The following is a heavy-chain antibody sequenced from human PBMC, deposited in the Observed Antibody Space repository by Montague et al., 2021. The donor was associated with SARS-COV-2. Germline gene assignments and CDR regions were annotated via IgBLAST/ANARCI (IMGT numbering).Heavy chain of an antibody. CDR2: SYHSGTT. V-gene: IGHV4-38-2*02. D-gene: IGHD3-10*01. J-gene: IGHJ4*02. CDR1: GYSINSNYY. Sequence: SETLSLTCTVSGYSINSNYYWGWIRQPPGKGLEWIGCSYHSGTTXXHPXXXSRVTISLDTSNNHFSLKVTSVTAADTAVYYCARAPYYGPGKPYQFDYWGRGTLVTVSS. CDR3: ARAPYYGPGKPYQFDY.